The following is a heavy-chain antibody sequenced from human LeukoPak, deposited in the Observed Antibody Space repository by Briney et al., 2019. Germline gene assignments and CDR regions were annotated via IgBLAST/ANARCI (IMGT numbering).Heavy chain of an antibody. J-gene: IGHJ4*02. CDR1: GGSFSGYH. Sequence: SETLSLTCAVYGGSFSGYHWSWVRQPPGKGLEWLGEVSHSGTINYNSSLTSRVTLSVDKPNKNFSLRLTSVTAADTAVYFCARDSRLASRTGTFDSWGQGTLVIVSS. CDR3: ARDSRLASRTGTFDS. CDR2: VSHSGTI. D-gene: IGHD3-22*01. V-gene: IGHV4-34*01.